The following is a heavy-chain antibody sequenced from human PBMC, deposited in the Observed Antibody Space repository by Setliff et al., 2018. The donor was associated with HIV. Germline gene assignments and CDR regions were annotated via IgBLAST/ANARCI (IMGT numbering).Heavy chain of an antibody. CDR1: GGSIGSYY. CDR2: IYYSGTT. CDR3: ASRGIVVVTMSMPDEFFVH. V-gene: IGHV4-39*01. J-gene: IGHJ1*01. Sequence: SETLSLTCIVSGGSIGSYYWGWIRQPPGKGLEWIASIYYSGTTYYNPSLRGRVTISVDRSRNQFSLTLNSVTAADTATYYCASRGIVVVTMSMPDEFFVHWGHGTLVTVSS. D-gene: IGHD2-21*02.